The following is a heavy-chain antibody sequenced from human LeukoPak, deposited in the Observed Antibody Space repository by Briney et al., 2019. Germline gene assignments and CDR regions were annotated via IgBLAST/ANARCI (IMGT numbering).Heavy chain of an antibody. CDR1: GFTFSSYA. V-gene: IGHV3-23*01. CDR2: ISGSGGST. D-gene: IGHD3-22*01. Sequence: GGSLRLSCAASGFTFSSYATSWVRQAPGKGLEWVSAISGSGGSTYYADSVKGRFTISRDNSKNTLYLQMNSLRAEDTAVYYCAKADTYYYDSSGYPDYWGQGTLVTVSS. J-gene: IGHJ4*02. CDR3: AKADTYYYDSSGYPDY.